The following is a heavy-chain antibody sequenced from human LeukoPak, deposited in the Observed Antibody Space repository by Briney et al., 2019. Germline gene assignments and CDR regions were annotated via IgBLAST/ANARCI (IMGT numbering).Heavy chain of an antibody. CDR1: GFTASNNY. J-gene: IGHJ4*02. D-gene: IGHD6-6*01. Sequence: PGGSLRLSCAASGFTASNNYMRWVRQAPGRGLEWVSLIYSGGATFYADAVKGRFTISRDGSKNTLYLQMNSLRAGDTAVYYCARDPPAVAANTYGWGQGTLVTASS. V-gene: IGHV3-66*01. CDR2: IYSGGAT. CDR3: ARDPPAVAANTYG.